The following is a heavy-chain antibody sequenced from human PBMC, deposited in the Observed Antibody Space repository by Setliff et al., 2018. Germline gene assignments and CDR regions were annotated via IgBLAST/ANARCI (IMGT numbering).Heavy chain of an antibody. V-gene: IGHV3-15*01. D-gene: IGHD1-1*01. CDR2: IKSAADGGTI. J-gene: IGHJ6*03. CDR3: TSAKLERRTGHHYYMDV. CDR1: GFSFSNTK. Sequence: GGSLRLSCLASGFSFSNTKMSWIRQAPGKGLEWVGRIKSAADGGTIEYAAAVNGRFTVSRDDSKNTLFLQMNSLKTEDTALYYCTSAKLERRTGHHYYMDVWGKGTTVTVSS.